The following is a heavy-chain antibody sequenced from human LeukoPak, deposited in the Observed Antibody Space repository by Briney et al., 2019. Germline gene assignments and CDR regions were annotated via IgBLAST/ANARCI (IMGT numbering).Heavy chain of an antibody. D-gene: IGHD3-10*01. CDR1: GFTFSNYG. CDR3: ARGRSITLLRGVAMSDGFDV. CDR2: IDTSGSYI. Sequence: PGGSLRLSCTASGFTFSNYGLNWVRQAPGKGLECVSFIDTSGSYIYYGDSVKGRVTISRDNAKNSLYLQMNGLRAEDTAVYYCARGRSITLLRGVAMSDGFDVWGQGAMVTVSS. J-gene: IGHJ3*01. V-gene: IGHV3-21*01.